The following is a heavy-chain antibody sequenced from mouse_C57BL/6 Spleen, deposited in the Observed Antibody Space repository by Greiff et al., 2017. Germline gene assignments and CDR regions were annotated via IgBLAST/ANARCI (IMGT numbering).Heavy chain of an antibody. Sequence: QVQLQQSGAELVRPGTSVKLSCKASGYTFTSYWMHWVKQRPGQGLEWIGVIDPSDSYTNYNQKFKGKATLTVDTSSSTAYMQLSSLTSEDSAVYYCASYAYAMDYWGQGTSVTVSS. D-gene: IGHD2-12*01. CDR2: IDPSDSYT. CDR1: GYTFTSYW. V-gene: IGHV1-59*01. J-gene: IGHJ4*01. CDR3: ASYAYAMDY.